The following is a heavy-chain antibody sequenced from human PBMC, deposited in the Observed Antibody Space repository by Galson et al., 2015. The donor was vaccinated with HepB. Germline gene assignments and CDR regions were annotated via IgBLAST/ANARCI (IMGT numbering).Heavy chain of an antibody. V-gene: IGHV4-59*01. D-gene: IGHD1-26*01. Sequence: SETLSLTCAVSGDSISGYYWSWIRQPPGKGLEWIAFIYNTGSTNYNPSLKSRVTISVDTSKNQFSLKMSSVTAADTAVYYCARGGSDRAQSGTYGYYYYYYAMDVWGQGTTVTVSS. J-gene: IGHJ6*02. CDR1: GDSISGYY. CDR3: ARGGSDRAQSGTYGYYYYYYAMDV. CDR2: IYNTGST.